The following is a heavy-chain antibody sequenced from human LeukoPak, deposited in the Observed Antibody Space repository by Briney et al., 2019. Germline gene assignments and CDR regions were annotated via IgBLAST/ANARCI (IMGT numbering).Heavy chain of an antibody. V-gene: IGHV4-4*07. CDR1: GGSISSYY. J-gene: IGHJ6*03. CDR3: ARDPPPDYYGSGSRSLGYYMDV. D-gene: IGHD3-10*01. Sequence: SETLSLTCTVSGGSISSYYWSWIRQPAGKGLEWIGRIYTSGSTNYNPSLKSRVTMSVDTSKNQFSLKLSSVTAADTAVYYCARDPPPDYYGSGSRSLGYYMDVWGKGTTVTVS. CDR2: IYTSGST.